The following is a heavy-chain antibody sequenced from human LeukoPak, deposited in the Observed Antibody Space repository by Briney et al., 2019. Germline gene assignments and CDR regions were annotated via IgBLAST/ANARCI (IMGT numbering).Heavy chain of an antibody. CDR3: ASSSSGWYTFDY. J-gene: IGHJ4*02. D-gene: IGHD6-19*01. CDR2: ITSSGDDI. CDR1: GFTFSDYY. Sequence: GGSLRLSCAASGFTFSDYYMSWIRQAPGKGLEWVAYITSSGDDIYYADSVKGRFTISRDNSKNTLYLQMNSLRAEDTAVYYCASSSSGWYTFDYWGQGTLVTVSS. V-gene: IGHV3-11*01.